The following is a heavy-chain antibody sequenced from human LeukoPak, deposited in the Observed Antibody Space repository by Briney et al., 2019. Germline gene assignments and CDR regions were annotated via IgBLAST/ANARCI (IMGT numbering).Heavy chain of an antibody. CDR3: ARLSAYYYGSFFYYYMDV. CDR2: ITRSSYI. V-gene: IGHV3-21*01. Sequence: PGGSLRLSCAASGFTFSSYSMNWVRQAPGKGLQWVSSITRSSYIYYADSVKGRFTISRDNAKNSLFLQMNSLRAEDTAVYYCARLSAYYYGSFFYYYMDVWGKGTTVTVSS. CDR1: GFTFSSYS. D-gene: IGHD3-10*01. J-gene: IGHJ6*03.